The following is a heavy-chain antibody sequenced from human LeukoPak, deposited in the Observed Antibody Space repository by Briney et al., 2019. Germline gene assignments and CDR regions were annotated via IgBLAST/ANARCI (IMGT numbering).Heavy chain of an antibody. CDR1: GFTFSSYS. CDR2: ISSSSSYI. J-gene: IGHJ4*02. D-gene: IGHD6-13*01. V-gene: IGHV3-21*01. Sequence: PGGSLRLSCAASGFTFSSYSMNWVRQAPGKGLEWVSSISSSSSYIYYADSVKGRFTISRDNAKNSLYLQMNSLRAEDTAVYYCAVENSSSRGGYWGQGTLVTVSS. CDR3: AVENSSSRGGY.